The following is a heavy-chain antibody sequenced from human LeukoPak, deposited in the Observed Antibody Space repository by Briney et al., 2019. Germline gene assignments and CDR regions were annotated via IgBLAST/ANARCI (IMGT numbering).Heavy chain of an antibody. CDR3: ARVDLQLWSYYYYMDV. J-gene: IGHJ6*03. D-gene: IGHD5-18*01. Sequence: ASVKVSCKASGYTFTGYYMHWVRQAPGQGLEWMGWINPNSGSTNYAQKFQGRVTMTRDTSISTAYMELSRLRSDDTAVYYCARVDLQLWSYYYYMDVWGKGTTVTVSS. V-gene: IGHV1-2*02. CDR2: INPNSGST. CDR1: GYTFTGYY.